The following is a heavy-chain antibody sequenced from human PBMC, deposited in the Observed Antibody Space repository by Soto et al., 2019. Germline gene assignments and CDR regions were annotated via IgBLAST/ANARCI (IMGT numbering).Heavy chain of an antibody. V-gene: IGHV1-69*13. J-gene: IGHJ6*02. CDR1: GGTFSSYA. Sequence: SVKVSCKASGGTFSSYAISWVRQAPGQGLEWMGGIIPIFGTANYAQKFQGRVTITADESTSTAYMELSSLRSEDTAVYYCARGQTDTAMAPDYYYYYGMDVWGQGTTVTVSS. D-gene: IGHD5-18*01. CDR2: IIPIFGTA. CDR3: ARGQTDTAMAPDYYYYYGMDV.